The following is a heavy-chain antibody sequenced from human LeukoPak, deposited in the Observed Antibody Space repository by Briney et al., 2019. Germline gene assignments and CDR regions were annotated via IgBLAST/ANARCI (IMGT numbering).Heavy chain of an antibody. D-gene: IGHD1-1*01. CDR2: IYYSGRT. CDR3: ARWMGTWNAFDI. J-gene: IGHJ3*02. V-gene: IGHV4-59*01. Sequence: LGSPSLTPTVPLDSTTNFFWNWMWQPPGGGLWWIGYIYYSGRTTFNPSVKSRVTMSVDTSKNKFSLKLSCVTAADTAVYFCARWMGTWNAFDIWGQGTVVTVSS. CDR1: LDSTTNFF.